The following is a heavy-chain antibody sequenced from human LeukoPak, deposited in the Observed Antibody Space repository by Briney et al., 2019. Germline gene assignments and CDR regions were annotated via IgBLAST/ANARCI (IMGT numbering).Heavy chain of an antibody. CDR1: GGSISSSSYY. CDR3: AREENGVVVPAARGYYYYMDV. CDR2: IYYSGST. V-gene: IGHV4-39*07. D-gene: IGHD2-2*01. J-gene: IGHJ6*03. Sequence: SETLSLTCTVSGGSISSSSYYWGWIRQPPGKGLEWIGSIYYSGSTYYNPSLKSRVTMSVDTSKNQFSLKLSSVTAADTAVYYCAREENGVVVPAARGYYYYMDVWGKGTTVTVSS.